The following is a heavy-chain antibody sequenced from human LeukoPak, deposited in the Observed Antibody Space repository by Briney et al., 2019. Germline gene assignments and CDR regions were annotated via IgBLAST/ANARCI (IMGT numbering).Heavy chain of an antibody. CDR1: GGSISSGDFY. V-gene: IGHV4-30-4*01. J-gene: IGHJ4*02. Sequence: MSSETLSLTCTVSGGSISSGDFYWSWIRQPPGKGLEWIGYIYYSGSTYYNPSLKSRVSISVDTSKNQFSLKLSSVTAADTAVYYCARRRDFDYWGQGTLVTASS. CDR3: ARRRDFDY. CDR2: IYYSGST.